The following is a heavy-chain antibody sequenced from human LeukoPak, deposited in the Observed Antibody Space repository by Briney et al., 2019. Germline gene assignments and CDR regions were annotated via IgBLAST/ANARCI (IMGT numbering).Heavy chain of an antibody. D-gene: IGHD6-13*01. V-gene: IGHV3-23*01. Sequence: PGGSLRLSCTASGFTFSSYAMSWVRQAPGKGLEWVSDISGSGDSTYYADSVKGRFTISRDNAKNSLYLQMNSLRAEDTAVYYCARFIAAPYYFDYWGRGTLVTVSS. CDR3: ARFIAAPYYFDY. J-gene: IGHJ4*02. CDR1: GFTFSSYA. CDR2: ISGSGDST.